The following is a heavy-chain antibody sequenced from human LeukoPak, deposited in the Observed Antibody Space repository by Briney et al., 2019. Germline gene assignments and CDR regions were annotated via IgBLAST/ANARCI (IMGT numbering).Heavy chain of an antibody. Sequence: SETLSLTCAVYGGSFSGYYWSWIRQPPGKGLEWIGEINHSGSTNYNPSLKSRVTISVDTSKNQFSLKLSSVTAADTAVYYCARHPRWMVRGVINAFDIWGQGTMVTVYS. CDR2: INHSGST. D-gene: IGHD3-10*01. V-gene: IGHV4-34*01. CDR3: ARHPRWMVRGVINAFDI. J-gene: IGHJ3*02. CDR1: GGSFSGYY.